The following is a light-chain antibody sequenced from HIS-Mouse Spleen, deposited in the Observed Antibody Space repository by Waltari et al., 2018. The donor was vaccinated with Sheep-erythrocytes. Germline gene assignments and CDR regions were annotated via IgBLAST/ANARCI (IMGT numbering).Light chain of an antibody. CDR3: CSYAGSSTPWV. V-gene: IGLV2-23*01. Sequence: QSALTQPASVSGSPGQSITISCTGTSSDVGSYNLVSWYQQHPGKAPKLMIYEGSKRPSGVSNCFSGYKSGNTASLTISGLQAEDEADYYCCSYAGSSTPWVFGGGTKLTVL. CDR2: EGS. J-gene: IGLJ3*02. CDR1: SSDVGSYNL.